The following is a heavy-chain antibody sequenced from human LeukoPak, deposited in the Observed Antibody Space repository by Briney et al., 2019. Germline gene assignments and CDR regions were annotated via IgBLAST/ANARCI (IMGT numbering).Heavy chain of an antibody. V-gene: IGHV4-30-4*01. CDR3: ARAGVGFGPYYYYMDV. J-gene: IGHJ6*03. CDR1: GGSISSGDYY. CDR2: IYYSGST. Sequence: SETLSLTCTVSGGSISSGDYYWSWIRQPPGKGLEWIGYIYYSGSTYYNPSLKSRVTISVDTSKNQFSLKLSSVTAADTAVYYCARAGVGFGPYYYYMDVWGKGTTVTVSS. D-gene: IGHD1-26*01.